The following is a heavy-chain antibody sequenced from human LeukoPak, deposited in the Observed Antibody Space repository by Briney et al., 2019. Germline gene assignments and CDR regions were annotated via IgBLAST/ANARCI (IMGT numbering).Heavy chain of an antibody. D-gene: IGHD1-14*01. CDR1: CGSISSYY. V-gene: IGHV4-59*01. CDR2: NYYSGST. J-gene: IGHJ3*01. CDR3: ACGIYRDNGFDV. Sequence: SETLSLLCTVSCGSISSYYWRWVRQHPGKGLVGSGDNYYSGSTNYNPSVKSRGTISVDTTKNQYCLKLSSVTAADSAVYYCACGIYRDNGFDVWGQGTMVTVSS.